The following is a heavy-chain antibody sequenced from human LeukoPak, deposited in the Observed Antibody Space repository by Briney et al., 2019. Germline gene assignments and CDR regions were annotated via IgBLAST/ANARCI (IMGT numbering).Heavy chain of an antibody. J-gene: IGHJ4*02. D-gene: IGHD6-13*01. CDR1: GFTFSSYA. Sequence: RSLRLSCAASGFTFSSYAMHWVRQAPGKGLEWVAVISYDGSNKYYADSVKGRFTISRDNSKNTLYLQMNSLRAEDTAVYYCARDQDEAADYWGQGTLVTVSS. CDR3: ARDQDEAADY. CDR2: ISYDGSNK. V-gene: IGHV3-30*04.